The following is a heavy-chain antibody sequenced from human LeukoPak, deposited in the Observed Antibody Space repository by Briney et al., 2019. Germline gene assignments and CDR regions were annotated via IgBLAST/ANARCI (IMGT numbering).Heavy chain of an antibody. Sequence: GGSLRLSCAASGFTVSSNYMSWVRQAPGKGLEWVSVIYSGGSTYYADSVKGRFTISRDNSKNTLYLQMNSLRAEDTAVYYCASEFDTANAFDIWGQGTMVTVSS. D-gene: IGHD5-18*01. CDR1: GFTVSSNY. V-gene: IGHV3-53*01. CDR2: IYSGGST. J-gene: IGHJ3*02. CDR3: ASEFDTANAFDI.